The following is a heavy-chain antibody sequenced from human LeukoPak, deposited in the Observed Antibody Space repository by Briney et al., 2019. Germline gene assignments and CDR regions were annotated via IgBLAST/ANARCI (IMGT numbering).Heavy chain of an antibody. D-gene: IGHD3-10*02. CDR1: GFTFSSYG. CDR2: ISYDGSNK. V-gene: IGHV3-30*18. CDR3: AKSVRGAVMEVDY. J-gene: IGHJ4*02. Sequence: GSLRLSCAASGFTFSSYGMHWVRQAPGKGLEWVAVISYDGSNKYYADSVKGRFTISRDNSKNTLYLQMNSLRAEDTAVYYCAKSVRGAVMEVDYWGQGTLVTVSS.